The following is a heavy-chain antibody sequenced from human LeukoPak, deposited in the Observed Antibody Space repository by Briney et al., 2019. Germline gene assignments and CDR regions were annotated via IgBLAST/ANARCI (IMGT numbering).Heavy chain of an antibody. V-gene: IGHV5-51*01. CDR3: ATGASKVTTDFANY. D-gene: IGHD4-17*01. CDR1: GYSFTSYW. Sequence: GESLKISCQGSGYSFTSYWIGWVRQMPGKGLQWMGIIYPGDSDTRYSPSFQGQVTISVDKSISTAYLQWSSLKASDTAMYYCATGASKVTTDFANYWGQGTQVAVSS. CDR2: IYPGDSDT. J-gene: IGHJ4*02.